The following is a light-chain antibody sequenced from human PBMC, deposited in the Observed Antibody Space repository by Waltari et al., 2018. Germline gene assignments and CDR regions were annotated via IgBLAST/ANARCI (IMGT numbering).Light chain of an antibody. CDR2: DAS. J-gene: IGKJ1*01. CDR3: QKYGSLPAT. V-gene: IGKV3-20*01. CDR1: QSISKY. Sequence: EIMLPQSPGTLSLSPGERATPPCRASQSISKYLARYQQKPGQAPRLLIYDASIRATGIPDSFSGSGYGTDFSLTISRLEPEDYAVYYCQKYGSLPATFGRGTKVEIK.